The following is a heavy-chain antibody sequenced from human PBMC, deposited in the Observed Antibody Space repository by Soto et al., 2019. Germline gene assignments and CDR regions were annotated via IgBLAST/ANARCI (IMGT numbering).Heavy chain of an antibody. D-gene: IGHD3-22*01. V-gene: IGHV4-39*01. CDR2: INHSGST. CDR1: DGSMNSDSSY. CDR3: ARLGGYVSVGYYYLWDS. Sequence: KPSETLSLTCRVSDGSMNSDSSYWGWIRQPPGKGLEWIGVINHSGSTYHNLSLKGRVTMSVDASRNQFSLKLTSVTAADTAVYYCARLGGYVSVGYYYLWDSWGQGTLVTVSS. J-gene: IGHJ4*02.